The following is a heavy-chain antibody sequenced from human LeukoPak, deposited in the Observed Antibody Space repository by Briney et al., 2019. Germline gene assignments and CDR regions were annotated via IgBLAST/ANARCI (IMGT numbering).Heavy chain of an antibody. CDR3: ARVNGTYYDSSGSFDY. Sequence: PGGSLRHSCAASGFTFSSYAMHWVRQAPGKGLEWVAVISYDGSKKYYADSVKGRFTISRDNSKNTLYLQMNSLRAEDTAVYYCARVNGTYYDSSGSFDYWGQGTLVTVCS. CDR2: ISYDGSKK. V-gene: IGHV3-30*04. CDR1: GFTFSSYA. D-gene: IGHD3-22*01. J-gene: IGHJ4*02.